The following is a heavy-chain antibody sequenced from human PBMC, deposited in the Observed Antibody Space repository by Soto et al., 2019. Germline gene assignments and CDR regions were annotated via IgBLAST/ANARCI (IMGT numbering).Heavy chain of an antibody. Sequence: QVQLQQSGPGLVKPSETLSLTCSVSAGSMRNYYWSWIRQPPGKGLEWIGNVDDSGTTKYNPSLRVRVTRSVDTSTNPFPLKRSSAIAAGTAVYYCSRDVSCSGRSCYPNGWFDPGGQGTLVTVSS. CDR1: AGSMRNYY. CDR2: VDDSGTT. V-gene: IGHV4-59*01. D-gene: IGHD2-15*01. CDR3: SRDVSCSGRSCYPNGWFDP. J-gene: IGHJ5*02.